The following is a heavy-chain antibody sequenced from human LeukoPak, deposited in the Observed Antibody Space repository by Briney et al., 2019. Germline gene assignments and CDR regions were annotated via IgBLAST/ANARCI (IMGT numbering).Heavy chain of an antibody. V-gene: IGHV3-64*01. Sequence: GGSLRLSCAASGFTFSSYAMHWVRQAPGKGLEYVSAISSNGGSTYYANSVKGRFTIPRDNSKNTLYLQMGSLRAEDMAVYYCARDSSTSLSSWGQGTLVTVSS. CDR1: GFTFSSYA. J-gene: IGHJ5*02. D-gene: IGHD2-2*01. CDR3: ARDSSTSLSS. CDR2: ISSNGGST.